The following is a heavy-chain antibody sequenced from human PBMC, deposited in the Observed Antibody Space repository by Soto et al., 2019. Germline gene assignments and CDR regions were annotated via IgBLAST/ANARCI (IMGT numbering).Heavy chain of an antibody. V-gene: IGHV1-69*13. CDR3: ARDWGYYDSSGYYPYGMDV. D-gene: IGHD3-22*01. Sequence: SVKVSCKASGGTFSSYAISWVRQAPGQGLEWMGGIIPIFGTANYAQKFQGRVTITADESTSTAYMELSSLRSEDTAVYYCARDWGYYDSSGYYPYGMDVWGQGTTVTSP. CDR1: GGTFSSYA. CDR2: IIPIFGTA. J-gene: IGHJ6*02.